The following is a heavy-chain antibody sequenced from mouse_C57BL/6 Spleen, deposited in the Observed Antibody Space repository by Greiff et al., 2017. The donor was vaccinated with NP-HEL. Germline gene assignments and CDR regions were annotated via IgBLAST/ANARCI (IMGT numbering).Heavy chain of an antibody. CDR1: GYTFTSYW. CDR2: IDPSDSYT. CDR3: ARRGRDGFDY. J-gene: IGHJ2*01. D-gene: IGHD3-3*01. V-gene: IGHV1-69*01. Sequence: QVQLQQSGAELVMPGASVKLSCKASGYTFTSYWMHWVKQRPGQGLEWIGEIDPSDSYTNYNQKFKGKSTLTVDKSSSTAYMQLSSLTSEDSAVYYCARRGRDGFDYWGQGTTLTVSS.